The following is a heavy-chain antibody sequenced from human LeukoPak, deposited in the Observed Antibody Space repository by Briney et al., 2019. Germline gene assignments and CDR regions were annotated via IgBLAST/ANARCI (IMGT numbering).Heavy chain of an antibody. V-gene: IGHV1-2*06. D-gene: IGHD6-6*01. J-gene: IGHJ4*02. Sequence: ASVKVSCKASGYTFTGYYMHWVRQAPGQGLEWMGRINPNSGGTNYAQKFQGRVTMTRDTSISTAYMELSRLRSDDTAVYYCARVDTRSSISSLLGYWGQGTLVTVSS. CDR3: ARVDTRSSISSLLGY. CDR1: GYTFTGYY. CDR2: INPNSGGT.